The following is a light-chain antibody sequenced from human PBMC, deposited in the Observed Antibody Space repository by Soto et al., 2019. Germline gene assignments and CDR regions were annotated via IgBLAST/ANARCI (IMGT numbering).Light chain of an antibody. J-gene: IGKJ1*01. Sequence: EIVLTQSPGTLSLSPGERATLSCRASQSVSSNNLAWYQQKPGQAPRLLIYGASSRATGIPDRFSGSGSGTDFTLTISRLEPEDVAVDYCQQYGSSPRTFGQGTKVEIK. CDR2: GAS. CDR3: QQYGSSPRT. CDR1: QSVSSNN. V-gene: IGKV3-20*01.